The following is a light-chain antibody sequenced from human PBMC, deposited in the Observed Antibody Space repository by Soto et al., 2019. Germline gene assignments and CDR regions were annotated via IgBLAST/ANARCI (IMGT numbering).Light chain of an antibody. Sequence: DIQMTQSPSSLSASVGDRVTITCRASQDISTYLAWYQQKPGKTPNLLIYAASTLPSGVPARFSRSGSGTDITRAISSLQPDDVATYYWQKCDTAPTFGQGTRLEIK. CDR2: AAS. V-gene: IGKV1-27*01. CDR1: QDISTY. CDR3: QKCDTAPT. J-gene: IGKJ5*01.